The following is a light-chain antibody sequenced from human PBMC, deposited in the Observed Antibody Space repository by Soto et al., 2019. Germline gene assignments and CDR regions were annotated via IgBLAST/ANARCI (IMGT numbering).Light chain of an antibody. CDR3: CSYAGSSTYV. J-gene: IGLJ1*01. Sequence: SVLTQPASVSGSPGQSITISCTGTSSDVGNYNLVSWYQHHPGKAPKLMIYEGSQRPSGVSNRFSGWKSGNTASLTISGLHAEDESDYYCCSYAGSSTYVFGTGTKVTVL. CDR2: EGS. CDR1: SSDVGNYNL. V-gene: IGLV2-23*01.